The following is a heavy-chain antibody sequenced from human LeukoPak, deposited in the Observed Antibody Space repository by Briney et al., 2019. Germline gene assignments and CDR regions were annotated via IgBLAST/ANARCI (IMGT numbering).Heavy chain of an antibody. CDR3: AGSGYQCYFDY. V-gene: IGHV1-3*01. J-gene: IGHJ4*02. D-gene: IGHD3-3*01. CDR1: GYTFTSYA. CDR2: INAGNGDT. Sequence: ASVKVSCKASGYTFTSYAMHWVRQAPGQRLEWMGWINAGNGDTKYSQKFQGRVTITADESTSTAYMELSSLRSEDTAVYYCAGSGYQCYFDYWGQGTLVTVSS.